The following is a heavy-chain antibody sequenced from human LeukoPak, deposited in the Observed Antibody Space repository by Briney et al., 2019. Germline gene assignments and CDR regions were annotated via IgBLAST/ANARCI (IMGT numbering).Heavy chain of an antibody. V-gene: IGHV3-23*01. Sequence: GGSLRLSCAASGFTFSTYAMSWVRQAPGKGLEWVSAISGSGGSTYYADSVKGRFTISRDNSKNTLYLQMNRLRAEDTAVYYCARDRDCSGGSCYYYYYGMDVWGQGTTVTVSS. CDR2: ISGSGGST. CDR3: ARDRDCSGGSCYYYYYGMDV. J-gene: IGHJ6*02. CDR1: GFTFSTYA. D-gene: IGHD2-15*01.